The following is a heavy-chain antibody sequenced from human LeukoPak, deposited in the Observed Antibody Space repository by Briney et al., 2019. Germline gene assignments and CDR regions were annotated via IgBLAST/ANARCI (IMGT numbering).Heavy chain of an antibody. CDR2: IRTSGGVV. J-gene: IGHJ3*02. CDR1: GFTFTTYT. V-gene: IGHV3-48*02. CDR3: VRDQFYAFDI. Sequence: GGSLRLSSAASGFTFTTYTMNWVRQPPGKGLEWISYIRTSGGVVSYTDSVKGRFTISTDSAKNSLYLQMNSLRDDDTAVYYCVRDQFYAFDIWGQGTMVTVSS.